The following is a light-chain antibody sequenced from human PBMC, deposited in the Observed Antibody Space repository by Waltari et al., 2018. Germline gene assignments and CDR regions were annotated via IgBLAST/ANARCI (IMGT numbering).Light chain of an antibody. J-gene: IGKJ1*01. CDR2: DAS. CDR3: QQYHISPLT. V-gene: IGKV3-20*01. CDR1: QGISSRY. Sequence: EIVLTQSPGTLSLSPGERATISCRASQGISSRYVAWYQQKPGKAPRLLIYDASSRATGIPSRFSGSGSGTDFTLTISRLEPEDFAVYYCQQYHISPLTFGQGTKVEIK.